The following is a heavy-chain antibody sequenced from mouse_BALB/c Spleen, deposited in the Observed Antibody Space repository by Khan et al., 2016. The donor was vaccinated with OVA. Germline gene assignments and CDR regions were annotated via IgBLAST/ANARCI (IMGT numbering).Heavy chain of an antibody. V-gene: IGHV1-69*02. D-gene: IGHD2-14*01. Sequence: QVQLQQSGTELVRPGASMKLSCKASGYTFTNYWINWVKQRPGQGLEWIGNIYPSDSYTNYNQKFKDKATLTVDEYSSTAYMQLSSPTSEDSAVYYCSREVRLHYYAMDYWGQGTSVTVSS. CDR1: GYTFTNYW. CDR2: IYPSDSYT. J-gene: IGHJ4*01. CDR3: SREVRLHYYAMDY.